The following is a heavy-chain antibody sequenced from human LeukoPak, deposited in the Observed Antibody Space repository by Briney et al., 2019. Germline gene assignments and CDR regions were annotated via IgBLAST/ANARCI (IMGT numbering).Heavy chain of an antibody. CDR2: MYSTGSN. V-gene: IGHV4-4*07. J-gene: IGHJ4*02. CDR3: AREPTSGREPTSGRPLDY. CDR1: GGSISGYF. Sequence: SETLSLTCTVSGGSISGYFWTWIRQPAGKGLEWSGCMYSTGSNNYNPSLKSRVTMSLDTSKNHFSLNLTSVTAADTAVYYCAREPTSGREPTSGRPLDYWGQGTLVTVSS. D-gene: IGHD5-12*01.